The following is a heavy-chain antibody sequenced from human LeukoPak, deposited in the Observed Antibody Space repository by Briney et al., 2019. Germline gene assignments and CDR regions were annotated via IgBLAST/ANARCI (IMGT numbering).Heavy chain of an antibody. CDR1: GGSISSYY. CDR3: ARGVYIAAAQYGY. V-gene: IGHV4-59*01. CDR2: IYYSGTT. J-gene: IGHJ4*02. Sequence: SETLSLTCTVSGGSISSYYWSWIRQPPGKGLEWIGYIYYSGTTNYNPSLKSRVTISVDTSKNQFSLKLNSVTAADTAVYYCARGVYIAAAQYGYWGQGTLVTVSS. D-gene: IGHD6-13*01.